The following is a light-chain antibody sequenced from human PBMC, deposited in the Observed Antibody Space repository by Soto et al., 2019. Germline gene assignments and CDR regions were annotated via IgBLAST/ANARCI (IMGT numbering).Light chain of an antibody. CDR3: SSYTTSNTRQIV. CDR2: DVS. Sequence: QSALTQPASVSGFPGQSITISCTGTSSDVGGYNYVSWYQQHPGKAPTFMIYDVSNRPSGVSNRISCSKSGNTASLTISGLQAEDEADYYCSSYTTSNTRQIVFGTGTKVTVL. J-gene: IGLJ1*01. CDR1: SSDVGGYNY. V-gene: IGLV2-14*01.